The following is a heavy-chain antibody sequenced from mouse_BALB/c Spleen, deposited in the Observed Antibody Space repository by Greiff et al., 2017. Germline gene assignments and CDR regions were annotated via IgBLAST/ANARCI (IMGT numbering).Heavy chain of an antibody. D-gene: IGHD4-1*01. V-gene: IGHV1S81*02. CDR2: INPSNGRT. J-gene: IGHJ2*01. Sequence: VQLQQSGAELVKPRASVKLSCKASGYTFTSYWMHWVKQRPGQGLEWIGEINPSNGRTNYNEKFKSKATLTVDKSSSTAYMQLSSLTSEDSAVYYCARRNWYYFDYWGQGTTLTVSS. CDR3: ARRNWYYFDY. CDR1: GYTFTSYW.